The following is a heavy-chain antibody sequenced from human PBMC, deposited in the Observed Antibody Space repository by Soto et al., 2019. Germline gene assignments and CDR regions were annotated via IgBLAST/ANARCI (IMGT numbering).Heavy chain of an antibody. J-gene: IGHJ6*02. CDR2: ISGGGVTT. CDR3: ARYKVWDPRSGQPFFYGYYAMDV. CDR1: GITFSSYA. D-gene: IGHD3-3*01. V-gene: IGHV3-23*01. Sequence: GGSLRLSCAASGITFSSYAMTWVRQAPGKGLQWVSGISGGGVTTYYADSVKGRFTISRDNSKNTLYLQMNSLRAEDTAVYYCARYKVWDPRSGQPFFYGYYAMDVWGLGTTVTVSS.